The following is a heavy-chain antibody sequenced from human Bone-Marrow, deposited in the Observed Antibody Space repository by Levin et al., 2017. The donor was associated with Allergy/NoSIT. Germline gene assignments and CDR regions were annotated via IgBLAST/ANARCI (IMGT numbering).Heavy chain of an antibody. CDR3: AKGGPPAAVRSKYHYYMDV. CDR1: GYSFVSYW. CDR2: IYPGDSDT. V-gene: IGHV5-51*01. D-gene: IGHD2-2*01. J-gene: IGHJ6*03. Sequence: GESLKISCEGSGYSFVSYWIAWVRQRPGKGLEWMGIIYPGDSDTRYSPTFRGQVTISVDRSLSTAYLQWSSLEASDTAIYYCAKGGPPAAVRSKYHYYMDVWGEGTTVTVSS.